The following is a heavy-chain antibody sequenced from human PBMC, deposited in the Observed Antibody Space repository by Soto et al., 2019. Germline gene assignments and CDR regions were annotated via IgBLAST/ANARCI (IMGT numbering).Heavy chain of an antibody. V-gene: IGHV4-39*01. D-gene: IGHD2-21*01. CDR1: GASISSSSDR. J-gene: IGHJ4*02. Sequence: SETLSLTCTVPGASISSSSDRWVWIRQSPGKGLEWIGNMYYTGSTYYAPSLKSRVTISADTSKNQFSLNLNSVTAADTAVYYCARRIAGSSKVDNWGQGILVTVSS. CDR2: MYYTGST. CDR3: ARRIAGSSKVDN.